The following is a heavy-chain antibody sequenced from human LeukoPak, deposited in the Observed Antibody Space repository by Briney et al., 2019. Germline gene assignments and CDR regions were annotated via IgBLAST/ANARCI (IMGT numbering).Heavy chain of an antibody. V-gene: IGHV4-39*07. CDR1: GGSISRNSDY. Sequence: NPSETLSLTCAVSGGSISRNSDYWGWIRQPPGKGLEWIGSIYYGGSTNYNPSLKSRVTISVDTSKNQFSLKLSSVTVADTGVYYCARGSGKQNWGPTDGIDYWGQGTLVTVSS. CDR2: IYYGGST. J-gene: IGHJ4*02. D-gene: IGHD7-27*01. CDR3: ARGSGKQNWGPTDGIDY.